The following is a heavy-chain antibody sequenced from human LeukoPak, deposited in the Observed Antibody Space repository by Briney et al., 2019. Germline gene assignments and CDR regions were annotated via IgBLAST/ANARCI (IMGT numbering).Heavy chain of an antibody. CDR1: GFTLSSYT. CDR3: AKDAHDNFWSGGYFDY. CDR2: MNSASSYI. J-gene: IGHJ4*02. Sequence: KTGGSLRLSCVVSGFTLSSYTMHWVRQAPGKGLEWVSSMNSASSYIHYADSVKGRFTISRDNSKNTLYLQMNSLRAEDTAVSYCAKDAHDNFWSGGYFDYWGQGTLVTVSS. D-gene: IGHD3-3*01. V-gene: IGHV3-21*04.